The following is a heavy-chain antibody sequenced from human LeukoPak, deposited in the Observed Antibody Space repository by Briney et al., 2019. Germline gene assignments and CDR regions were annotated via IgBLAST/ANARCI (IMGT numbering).Heavy chain of an antibody. D-gene: IGHD6-13*01. J-gene: IGHJ4*02. CDR1: GFTFDDYG. CDR2: INWNGGST. V-gene: IGHV3-20*04. Sequence: GGSLRLSCAASGFTFDDYGMSWVRQAPGKGLEWVSGINWNGGSTGYADSVKGRFTISRDNAKNSLYLQMNSLRAEYTPLSSCARGIGYSAYWGQGTQVTVSS. CDR3: ARGIGYSAY.